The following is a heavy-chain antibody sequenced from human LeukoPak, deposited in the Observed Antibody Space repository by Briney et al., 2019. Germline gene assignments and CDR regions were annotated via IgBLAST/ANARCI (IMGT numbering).Heavy chain of an antibody. CDR2: IYHSGST. Sequence: SETLSLTCTVSGYSISNNYYWGWIRQPPGKGPEWIGSIYHSGSTYYNPSLRSRVTISVDTSKNQFSLKFTSVTAADTAVYYCARVPGFDNRWYFLDQWGQGTLVTVSS. D-gene: IGHD6-13*01. V-gene: IGHV4-38-2*02. CDR1: GYSISNNYY. J-gene: IGHJ4*02. CDR3: ARVPGFDNRWYFLDQ.